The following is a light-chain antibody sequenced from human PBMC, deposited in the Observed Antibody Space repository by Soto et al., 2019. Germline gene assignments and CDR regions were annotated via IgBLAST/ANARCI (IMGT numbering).Light chain of an antibody. J-gene: IGKJ2*01. CDR1: QDISKY. CDR3: QQYDSFPRT. Sequence: DILMTQSPSSLSPSVGDRGTITCQASQDISKYLNWYQQKPGKAPKLLIYHASNLETGVPSRFSGSGSGTHFTFTISSLQPEDIATYFCQQYDSFPRTFGQGTKLDLK. CDR2: HAS. V-gene: IGKV1-33*01.